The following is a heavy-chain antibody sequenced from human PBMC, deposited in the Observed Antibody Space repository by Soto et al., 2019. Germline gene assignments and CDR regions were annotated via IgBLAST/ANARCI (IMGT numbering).Heavy chain of an antibody. V-gene: IGHV3-48*02. CDR2: ISGNSRTI. Sequence: PGGSLRLSCAASGFTFSLYPINWVRQAPGKGLEWVSHISGNSRTIYYADSVKGRFTISRDNAKNSLHLQMNSLKDEDTAVYYCARGSSGYSYYFDYWGQGTLVTVSS. J-gene: IGHJ4*02. CDR3: ARGSSGYSYYFDY. CDR1: GFTFSLYP. D-gene: IGHD3-22*01.